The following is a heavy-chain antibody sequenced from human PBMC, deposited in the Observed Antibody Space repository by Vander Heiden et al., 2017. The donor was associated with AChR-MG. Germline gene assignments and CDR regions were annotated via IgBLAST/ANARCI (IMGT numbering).Heavy chain of an antibody. D-gene: IGHD2-2*02. CDR3: ASQPEGPAAIDCCY. V-gene: IGHV1-2*02. J-gene: IGHJ4*02. CDR2: INPNSGGT. CDR1: GYTLTVYY. Sequence: QVQLVQSGAEVKKPGASVKVSCKASGYTLTVYYMHWVRQAPGQGLEWMGWINPNSGGTNYAQKVQGRVTMTRDTSISTAYMELSRLRSDDTAVYYCASQPEGPAAIDCCYWGQGTLVTVSS.